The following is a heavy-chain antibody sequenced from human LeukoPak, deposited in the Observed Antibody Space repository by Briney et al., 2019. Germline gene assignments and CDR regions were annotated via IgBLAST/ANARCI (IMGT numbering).Heavy chain of an antibody. Sequence: SQTLSLTCTVSGGSISSGSYYWSWIRQPAGKGLEWIGRIYTSGSTNYNPSLKSRVTMSVDTSKNQFFLKLSSVTAADTAVYYCAKGSGLKFSGWYFDLWGRGTLVTVSS. CDR3: AKGSGLKFSGWYFDL. D-gene: IGHD3-22*01. CDR1: GGSISSGSYY. V-gene: IGHV4-61*02. J-gene: IGHJ2*01. CDR2: IYTSGST.